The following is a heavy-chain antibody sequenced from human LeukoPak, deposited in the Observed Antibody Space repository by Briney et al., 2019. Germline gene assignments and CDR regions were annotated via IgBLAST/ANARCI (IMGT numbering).Heavy chain of an antibody. Sequence: SVKVSCKASGGPFSSYAISWVRQAPGQGLEWMGGIIPIFGTANYAQKFQGRVTITADESTSTAYMELSSLRSEDTAVYYCASSTAMAREDFDYWGQGTLVTVSS. J-gene: IGHJ4*02. CDR2: IIPIFGTA. CDR1: GGPFSSYA. V-gene: IGHV1-69*13. D-gene: IGHD5-18*01. CDR3: ASSTAMAREDFDY.